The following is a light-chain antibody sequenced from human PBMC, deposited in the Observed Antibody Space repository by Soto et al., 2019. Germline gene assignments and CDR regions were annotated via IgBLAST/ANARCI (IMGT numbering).Light chain of an antibody. CDR1: QRLTNNF. Sequence: EIVLTQSPVTLSLSPGERATLSCRASQRLTNNFLAWFQQRPGLAPRLLIYGASSRASGIPERFSSSGSGTDFALTISRLEPEDFAVYYCQQYGRSPFTFGQGTKLQIK. CDR3: QQYGRSPFT. CDR2: GAS. J-gene: IGKJ2*01. V-gene: IGKV3-20*01.